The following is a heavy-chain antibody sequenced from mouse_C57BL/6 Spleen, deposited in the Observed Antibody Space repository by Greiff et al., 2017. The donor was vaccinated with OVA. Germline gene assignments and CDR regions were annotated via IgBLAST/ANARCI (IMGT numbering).Heavy chain of an antibody. CDR2: IRNKANGYTT. V-gene: IGHV7-3*01. CDR1: GFTFTDYY. D-gene: IGHD3-3*01. Sequence: EVKLMESGGGLVQPGGSLNLSCAASGFTFTDYYMSWVRQPPGKALEWLGFIRNKANGYTTEYSASVKGRFTITRDNSKSILYLQMNALRAEDSATYDCARYMGHRRGYLEVWGTGTTVTVSS. J-gene: IGHJ1*03. CDR3: ARYMGHRRGYLEV.